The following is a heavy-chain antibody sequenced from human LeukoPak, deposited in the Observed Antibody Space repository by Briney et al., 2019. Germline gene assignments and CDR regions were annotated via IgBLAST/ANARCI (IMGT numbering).Heavy chain of an antibody. CDR1: GGSFSGYY. D-gene: IGHD2-2*01. CDR3: ARGGYCSSTSCSTVDY. J-gene: IGHJ4*02. CDR2: INHSGST. Sequence: SETLSLTCAVYGGSFSGYYWSWIRQPPGKGLEWIGEINHSGSTNYNPSLKSRVTISVDTPKNQFSLKLSSVTAADTAVYYCARGGYCSSTSCSTVDYWGQGTLVTVSS. V-gene: IGHV4-34*01.